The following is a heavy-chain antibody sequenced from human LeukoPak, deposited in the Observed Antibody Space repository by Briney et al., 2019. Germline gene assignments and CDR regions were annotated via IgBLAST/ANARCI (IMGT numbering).Heavy chain of an antibody. Sequence: PSETLSLTCTVSGGSISSYYWSWIRQPPGKGLEWIGNIYKSGSTNYNPSLKSRVTMSVDTSKNQFSLRLNSVTAADTAVYYCARHGQPKNWGSAFDIWGQGTMVTVSS. CDR3: ARHGQPKNWGSAFDI. J-gene: IGHJ3*02. CDR2: IYKSGST. V-gene: IGHV4-59*08. D-gene: IGHD7-27*01. CDR1: GGSISSYY.